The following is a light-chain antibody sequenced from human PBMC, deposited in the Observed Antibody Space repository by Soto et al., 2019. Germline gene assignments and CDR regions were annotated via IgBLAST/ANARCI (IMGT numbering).Light chain of an antibody. CDR2: DAS. CDR3: QQYNNWPTWT. J-gene: IGKJ1*01. Sequence: EIVMTQSQPTLAVSPGERATLSCRASQSITRNLAWFQQKPGQGPRLLIYDASTRATGIPARFSGSGSGTEFTLTISSLQSEDFAVYYCQQYNNWPTWTFGQGTKVEIK. V-gene: IGKV3-15*01. CDR1: QSITRN.